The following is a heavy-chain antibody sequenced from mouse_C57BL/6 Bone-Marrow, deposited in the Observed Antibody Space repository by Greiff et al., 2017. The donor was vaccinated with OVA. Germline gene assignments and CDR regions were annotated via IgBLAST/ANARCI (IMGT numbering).Heavy chain of an antibody. Sequence: EVQGVESGPGLAKPSQTLSLPCSVTGYSITSDYWNWIRKFPGNKLEYMGYISYSGSTYYNPSLKSRISITRDTSKNQYYLQLNSVTTEDTATYYGARSDGYFGAWFAYWGQGTLVTVSA. CDR3: ARSDGYFGAWFAY. J-gene: IGHJ3*01. CDR1: GYSITSDY. V-gene: IGHV3-8*01. CDR2: ISYSGST. D-gene: IGHD2-3*01.